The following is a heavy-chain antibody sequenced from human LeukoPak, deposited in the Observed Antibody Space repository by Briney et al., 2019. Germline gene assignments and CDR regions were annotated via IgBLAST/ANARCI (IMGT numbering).Heavy chain of an antibody. J-gene: IGHJ4*02. Sequence: GGSLRLSCAASGFTFSSYSMNWVRQAPGKGLEWVSSISSSSSYINYAGSVKGRFTISRDNAKNSLYLRMNSLRAEDTAVYYCARVVVYYDFWSGYYSSEKLDYWGQGTLVTVSS. V-gene: IGHV3-21*01. CDR3: ARVVVYYDFWSGYYSSEKLDY. D-gene: IGHD3-3*01. CDR2: ISSSSSYI. CDR1: GFTFSSYS.